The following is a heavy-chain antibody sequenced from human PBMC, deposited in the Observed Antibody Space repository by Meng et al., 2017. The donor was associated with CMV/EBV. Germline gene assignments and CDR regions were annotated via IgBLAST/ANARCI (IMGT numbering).Heavy chain of an antibody. J-gene: IGHJ6*02. CDR1: GFTFSSYW. CDR3: AREDYGYYGMDV. V-gene: IGHV3-74*01. Sequence: GASLKISCAASGFTFSSYWMHWVRQAPGKGLVWVSRINSDGSSTSYADSVKGRFTISRDNAKNTLYRQMNSLRAEDTAVYYCAREDYGYYGMDVWGQGTTVTVSS. CDR2: INSDGSST.